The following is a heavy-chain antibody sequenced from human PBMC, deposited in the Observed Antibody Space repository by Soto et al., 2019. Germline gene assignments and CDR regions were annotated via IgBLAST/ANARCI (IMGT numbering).Heavy chain of an antibody. CDR3: ARGDCVRGTCYSLAGSFYYYMDV. V-gene: IGHV3-74*01. J-gene: IGHJ6*03. CDR1: GFTFSNYW. Sequence: EVQLVESGGGLVQPGGSLRLSCAASGFTFSNYWMYWVRQAPGEGLVWVSRINSDGSVSSYADSVTGRLTISRDNVKNTLYLQIDSLTAENTAVYYCARGDCVRGTCYSLAGSFYYYMDVWGKGTTVTVFS. CDR2: INSDGSVS. D-gene: IGHD2-15*01.